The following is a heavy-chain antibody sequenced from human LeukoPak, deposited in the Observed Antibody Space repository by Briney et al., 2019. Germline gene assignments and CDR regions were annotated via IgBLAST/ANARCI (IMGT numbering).Heavy chain of an antibody. CDR3: ARVKTMVRGVSRYYYYYCMDV. Sequence: PSETLSLTSTVSGGSISSHYWSWIRQPPGKGLEWIGYIYCSGSTNYNPSLKSRVTISVDTSKNQFSLKLSSVTAADTAVYYCARVKTMVRGVSRYYYYYCMDVWGKGTTVTVSS. V-gene: IGHV4-59*11. CDR2: IYCSGST. J-gene: IGHJ6*03. D-gene: IGHD3-10*01. CDR1: GGSISSHY.